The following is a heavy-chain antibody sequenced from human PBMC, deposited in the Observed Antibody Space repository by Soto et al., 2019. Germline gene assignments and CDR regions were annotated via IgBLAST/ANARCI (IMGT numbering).Heavy chain of an antibody. D-gene: IGHD6-13*01. J-gene: IGHJ3*01. CDR1: GFTFNKYG. V-gene: IGHV3-30*18. CDR3: AKDQGIAASHGID. Sequence: QVQLVESGGGVVQPGRSLRLSCAASGFTFNKYGMHWVRQAPGKGLEWVATISNDGSDKYYADSVKGRLTISRDNSKNTVYLQMNSLRAEETAVYYCAKDQGIAASHGIDWGQGTMVTVSS. CDR2: ISNDGSDK.